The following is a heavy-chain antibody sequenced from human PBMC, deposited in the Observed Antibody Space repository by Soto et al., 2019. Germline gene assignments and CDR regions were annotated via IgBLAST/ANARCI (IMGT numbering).Heavy chain of an antibody. CDR3: AGDLYSGSDEWSFDY. CDR2: IIPIFGTA. V-gene: IGHV1-69*12. J-gene: IGHJ4*02. Sequence: QVQLVQSGAEVKKPGSSVKVSCKASGGTFSSYAISWVRQAPGQGLEWMGGIIPIFGTANYAQKFQGRVTINADESTSTAYMELSSLKSEDTAVYYCAGDLYSGSDEWSFDYWGQGTLVTVSS. CDR1: GGTFSSYA. D-gene: IGHD1-26*01.